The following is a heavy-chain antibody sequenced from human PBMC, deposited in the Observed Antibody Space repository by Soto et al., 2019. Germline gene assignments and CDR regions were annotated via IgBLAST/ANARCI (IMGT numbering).Heavy chain of an antibody. D-gene: IGHD2-15*01. J-gene: IGHJ5*02. Sequence: SETLSLTCTVSGGSISSGGYYWSWIRQHPGKGLEWIGYIYYSGSTYYNPSLKSRVTISVGTSKNQFSLKLSSVTAADTAVYYCARVRYCSGGSCYSAWFDPWGQGTLVTVSS. CDR3: ARVRYCSGGSCYSAWFDP. V-gene: IGHV4-31*02. CDR2: IYYSGST. CDR1: GGSISSGGYY.